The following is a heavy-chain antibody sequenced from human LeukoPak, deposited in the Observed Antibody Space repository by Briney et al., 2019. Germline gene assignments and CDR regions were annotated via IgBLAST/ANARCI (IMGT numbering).Heavy chain of an antibody. J-gene: IGHJ4*02. CDR2: IWIDGSNK. CDR3: ARASYGSGTYNFDY. Sequence: GSLRLSCAVSGFTFSNYGMYWVCQAPGTGLEWVAVIWIDGSNKYYADSVKGRFTISRDNSKNTLYLQMNSLRAEDTAVYYCARASYGSGTYNFDYWGQGTLVTVSS. CDR1: GFTFSNYG. V-gene: IGHV3-33*01. D-gene: IGHD3-10*01.